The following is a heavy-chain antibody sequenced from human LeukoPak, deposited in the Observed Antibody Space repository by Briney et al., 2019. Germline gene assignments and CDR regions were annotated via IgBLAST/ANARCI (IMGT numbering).Heavy chain of an antibody. Sequence: PSETLSLTCTVSGGSISGSSYYWGWIRQPPGKGLEWIGSIYYSGSTFYNPSLKSRVTISVETSKNQFSATLGSVTAADTALYYCARLSEQPGYNWFDPWGQGTLVTVSA. CDR3: ARLSEQPGYNWFDP. CDR2: IYYSGST. J-gene: IGHJ5*02. D-gene: IGHD6-13*01. V-gene: IGHV4-39*01. CDR1: GGSISGSSYY.